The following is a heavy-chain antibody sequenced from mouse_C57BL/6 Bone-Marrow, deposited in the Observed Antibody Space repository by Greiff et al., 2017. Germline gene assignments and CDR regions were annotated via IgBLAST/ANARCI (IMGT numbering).Heavy chain of an antibody. CDR2: IDPSDSNT. V-gene: IGHV1-50*01. CDR3: ASFYYYGSSSYYALDY. CDR1: GYTFTSYW. Sequence: QVQLQQSGAELVKPGASVKLSCTASGYTFTSYWMQWVKQRPGQGLEWIGEIDPSDSNTNYNPKFKGKATLTVDTSSSTAYMQLSSLTSEDSAVYYCASFYYYGSSSYYALDYWGQGTLGTVSA. D-gene: IGHD1-1*01. J-gene: IGHJ4*01.